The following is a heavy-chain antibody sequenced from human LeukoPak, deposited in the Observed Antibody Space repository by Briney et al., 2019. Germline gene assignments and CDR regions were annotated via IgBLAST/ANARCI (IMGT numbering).Heavy chain of an antibody. CDR3: ARDLSGWDGFDI. D-gene: IGHD3-3*01. J-gene: IGHJ3*02. CDR1: GVSISSSS. CDR2: IYTSGST. V-gene: IGHV4-4*07. Sequence: SETLSLTCIVSGVSISSSSWSWIRQTAGKGLEWIGRIYTSGSTIYNPSLKSRVTMAVDMCKKQFSLKLTSVTAADTAMYYCARDLSGWDGFDIWGQGTVVTVSS.